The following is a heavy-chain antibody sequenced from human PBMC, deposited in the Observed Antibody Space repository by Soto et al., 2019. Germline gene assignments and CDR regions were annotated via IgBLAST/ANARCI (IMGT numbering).Heavy chain of an antibody. CDR2: ISTDGSGK. D-gene: IGHD5-12*01. Sequence: QVQLVESGGGVVQPGRSLRLSCAASGFTFSSFALHWVRQAPGKGLEWVSLISTDGSGKYYGDSVRGRFTISRDNSTNALVLPMNSLRAEDTAVYYYARDREANSGFDFPPYWGQGTLGTVSS. V-gene: IGHV3-30*04. CDR1: GFTFSSFA. CDR3: ARDREANSGFDFPPY. J-gene: IGHJ4*02.